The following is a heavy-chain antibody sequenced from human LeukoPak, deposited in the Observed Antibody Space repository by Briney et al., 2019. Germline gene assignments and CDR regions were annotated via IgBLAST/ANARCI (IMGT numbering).Heavy chain of an antibody. D-gene: IGHD6-19*01. J-gene: IGHJ6*03. CDR1: GGSISSSSYY. CDR2: IYYSGST. CDR3: ARGLLAVAGALYMDV. V-gene: IGHV4-39*01. Sequence: PSETLSLTCTVSGGSISSSSYYWGWIRQPPGKGLEWIGSIYYSGSTYYNPSLKSRVTISVDTSKNQFSLKLSSVTAADTAVYYCARGLLAVAGALYMDVWGKGTTVTVSS.